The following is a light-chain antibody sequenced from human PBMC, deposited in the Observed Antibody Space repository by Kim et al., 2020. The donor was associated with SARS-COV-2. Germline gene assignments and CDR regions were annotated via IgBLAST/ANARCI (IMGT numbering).Light chain of an antibody. CDR1: SSDVGGYNY. CDR2: DVS. Sequence: GQSITISCTGASSDVGGYNYISWYQQHPGRAPKLMIFDVSSRPSGVSNRFSGSKSGNTASLTISGLQAQDEAHYYCSSYTSSSTWVFGGGTQLTVL. CDR3: SSYTSSSTWV. J-gene: IGLJ3*02. V-gene: IGLV2-14*03.